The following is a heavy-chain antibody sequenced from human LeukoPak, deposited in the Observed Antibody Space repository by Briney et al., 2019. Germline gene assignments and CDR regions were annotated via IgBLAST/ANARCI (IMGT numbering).Heavy chain of an antibody. J-gene: IGHJ5*02. D-gene: IGHD2-2*01. CDR2: INANNGDT. CDR3: TRVSPIYQLFFWFDP. V-gene: IGHV1-2*02. Sequence: ASVRVSCKASGYTFTDYYVHWVRQAPGQGLEWMGWINANNGDTNYAQKFQGRVTMTRDTSISTAYMDLTRLRSDDTAVYYCTRVSPIYQLFFWFDPWGQGTLVTVSS. CDR1: GYTFTDYY.